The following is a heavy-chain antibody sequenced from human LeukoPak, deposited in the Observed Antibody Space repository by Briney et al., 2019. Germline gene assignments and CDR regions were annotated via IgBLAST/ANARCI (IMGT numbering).Heavy chain of an antibody. V-gene: IGHV3-23*01. J-gene: IGHJ4*02. CDR1: GFTFSSYA. Sequence: GGSLRLSCAASGFTFSSYAMSWVRQAPGKGLEWVSAISGSGGSTYYADSVKGRFTISRDSSKNTLYLQMNSLRAEDTAVYYCAKVPTSLAVAVDYFDYWGQGTLVTVSS. D-gene: IGHD6-19*01. CDR3: AKVPTSLAVAVDYFDY. CDR2: ISGSGGST.